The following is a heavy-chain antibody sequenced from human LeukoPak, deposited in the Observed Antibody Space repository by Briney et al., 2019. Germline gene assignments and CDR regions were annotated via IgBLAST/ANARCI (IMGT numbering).Heavy chain of an antibody. CDR1: GFTFSDYY. CDR3: ARMNYVSTGWGAPFDY. CDR2: IRSSGTTT. Sequence: GSLRLSCAASGFTFSDYYMSWIRQAPGRGLEWLSYIRSSGTTTYYADSVKGRFTISRDNAKNLLFLQMNSLRAEDTAVYYCARMNYVSTGWGAPFDYWGQGTLVTVSS. J-gene: IGHJ4*02. V-gene: IGHV3-11*04. D-gene: IGHD1-7*01.